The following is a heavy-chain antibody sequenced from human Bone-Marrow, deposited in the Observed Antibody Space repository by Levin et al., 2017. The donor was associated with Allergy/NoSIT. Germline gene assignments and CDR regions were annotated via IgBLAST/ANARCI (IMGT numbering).Heavy chain of an antibody. V-gene: IGHV1-46*01. Sequence: GASVKVSCKASGYTFTSYYMHWVRQAPGQGLEWMGIINPSAGSTSYAQKFQGRVTITRDTSTSTVYMELSRMRSEDTAVYYCARGGYSYGSYYVDYWGQGTLVTVSS. CDR1: GYTFTSYY. CDR2: INPSAGST. CDR3: ARGGYSYGSYYVDY. D-gene: IGHD5-18*01. J-gene: IGHJ4*02.